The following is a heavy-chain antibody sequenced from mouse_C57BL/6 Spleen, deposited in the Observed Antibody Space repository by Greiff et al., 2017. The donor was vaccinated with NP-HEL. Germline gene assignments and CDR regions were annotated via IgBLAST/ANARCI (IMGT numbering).Heavy chain of an antibody. V-gene: IGHV1-18*01. J-gene: IGHJ4*01. CDR3: ARGDLVATNYYAMDY. Sequence: EVQLQQSGPELVKPGASAKIPCKASGYTFTDYNMDWVKQSHGKSLEWIGDINPNNGGTIYNQKFKGKATLTVDKSSSTAYMELRSLTSEDTAVYYCARGDLVATNYYAMDYWGQGTSVTVSS. CDR2: INPNNGGT. D-gene: IGHD1-1*01. CDR1: GYTFTDYN.